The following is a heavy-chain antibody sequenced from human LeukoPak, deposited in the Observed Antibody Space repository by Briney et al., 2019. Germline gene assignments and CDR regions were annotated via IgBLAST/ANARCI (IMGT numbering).Heavy chain of an antibody. Sequence: GGSLRLSCAASGFTFSSYWTHWVRQAPGKGLVWVSRIYSAGSSTSYADSVKGRFTISRDNAKNTLYLQMNSLRAEDTAVYYCATGQGHGMDVWGQGTTVTVSS. CDR2: IYSAGSST. CDR3: ATGQGHGMDV. CDR1: GFTFSSYW. D-gene: IGHD1-14*01. J-gene: IGHJ6*02. V-gene: IGHV3-74*01.